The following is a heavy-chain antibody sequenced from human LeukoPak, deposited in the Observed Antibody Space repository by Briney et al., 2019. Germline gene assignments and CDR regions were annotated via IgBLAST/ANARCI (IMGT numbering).Heavy chain of an antibody. J-gene: IGHJ4*02. CDR1: GFTFSSHA. V-gene: IGHV3-23*01. CDR2: ITSGSGSNV. D-gene: IGHD2-15*01. CDR3: ARHGRWSFDY. Sequence: GGSLRLSCAASGFTFSSHAMSWVRQAPGKGLEWVSAITSGSGSNVYYTDSLKGRFTISRDNSKNTLYLQMNSLRAEDTAVYYCARHGRWSFDYRGQGTLVTVSA.